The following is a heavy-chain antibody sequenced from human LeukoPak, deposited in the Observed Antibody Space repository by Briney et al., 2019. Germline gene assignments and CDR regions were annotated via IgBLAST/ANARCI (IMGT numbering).Heavy chain of an antibody. CDR1: GFTFSSYW. Sequence: GECLRLSCAASGFTFSSYWMQWVRQAPGKGPVWVSRINPDGSSTSYADSVKGRFTISRDNVKNTLYLQMNSLRAEDTAVYYCARVGSLTGSYFDYWGQGTLVTVTS. CDR3: ARVGSLTGSYFDY. D-gene: IGHD7-27*01. V-gene: IGHV3-74*01. CDR2: INPDGSST. J-gene: IGHJ4*02.